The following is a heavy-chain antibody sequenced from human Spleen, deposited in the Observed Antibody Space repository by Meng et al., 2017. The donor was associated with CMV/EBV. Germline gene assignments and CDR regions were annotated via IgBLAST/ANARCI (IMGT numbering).Heavy chain of an antibody. J-gene: IGHJ4*02. Sequence: GESLKISCAASGFTFSSYWMSWVRQAPGKGLEWVSYISSSGSTIYYADSVKGRFTLSRDNAKNSLYLQMNSLRAEDTAVYYCAIDPGYQLLYTYFDYWGQGTLVTVSS. V-gene: IGHV3-48*04. CDR1: GFTFSSYW. CDR2: ISSSGSTI. D-gene: IGHD2-2*02. CDR3: AIDPGYQLLYTYFDY.